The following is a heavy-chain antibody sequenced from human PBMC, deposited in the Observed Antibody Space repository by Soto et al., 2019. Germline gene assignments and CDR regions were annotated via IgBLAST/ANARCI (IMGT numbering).Heavy chain of an antibody. CDR3: AKTGSGWYFDY. CDR1: GFTFISYG. CDR2: ISYDGSNR. D-gene: IGHD6-19*01. Sequence: GGSLRLSCAASGFTFISYGMHWVRQAPGKGLEWVALISYDGSNRYYTDSVKGRFTISRDNSKNTLYLQMNSLRAEDTAVYYCAKTGSGWYFDYWGQGTLVTVSS. V-gene: IGHV3-30*18. J-gene: IGHJ4*02.